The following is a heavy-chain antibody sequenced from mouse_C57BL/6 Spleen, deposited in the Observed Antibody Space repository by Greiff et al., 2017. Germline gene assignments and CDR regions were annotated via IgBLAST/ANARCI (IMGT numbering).Heavy chain of an antibody. CDR3: ARHDYGSSDDLGY. Sequence: EVLLVESGGGLVKPGGSLKLSCAASGFTFSGYGMHWVRQAPEKGLEWVANISSGGSTTYYADTVKGRFTISRDNATNTLFLQMTSLKSEDTAMYYGARHDYGSSDDLGYWGQGPSVTVSS. D-gene: IGHD1-1*01. J-gene: IGHJ4*01. V-gene: IGHV5-17*01. CDR2: ISSGGSTT. CDR1: GFTFSGYG.